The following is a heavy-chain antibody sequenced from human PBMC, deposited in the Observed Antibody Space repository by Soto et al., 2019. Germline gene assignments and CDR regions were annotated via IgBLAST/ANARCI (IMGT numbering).Heavy chain of an antibody. Sequence: QVQLEESGGGVVQPGRSLRLSCAASGFTFSSHAMHWVRQAPGKGLEWVAVISYDGSNKYYADSVKGRFTISRDNSKNTRHLQRDSLRPEDTAVYHCVRDRVVAGIGEVDYWGQGTLVTVSS. J-gene: IGHJ4*02. CDR3: VRDRVVAGIGEVDY. D-gene: IGHD6-19*01. CDR2: ISYDGSNK. V-gene: IGHV3-30-3*01. CDR1: GFTFSSHA.